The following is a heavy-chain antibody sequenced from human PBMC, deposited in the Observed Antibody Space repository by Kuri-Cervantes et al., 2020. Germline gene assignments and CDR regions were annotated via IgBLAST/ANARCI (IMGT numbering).Heavy chain of an antibody. CDR1: GFTFSDYY. CDR3: ARGIAVARLDY. Sequence: GESLKISCAASGFTFSDYYMSWIRQAPGKGLEWVSYISSSGSTIYYADSVKGRFTISRDNSKNTLYLQMNSLRAEDTAVYYCARGIAVARLDYWGQGTLVTVSS. V-gene: IGHV3-11*04. CDR2: ISSSGSTI. J-gene: IGHJ4*02. D-gene: IGHD6-19*01.